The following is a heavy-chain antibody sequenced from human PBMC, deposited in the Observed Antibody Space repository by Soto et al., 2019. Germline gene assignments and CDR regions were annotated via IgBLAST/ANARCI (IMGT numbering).Heavy chain of an antibody. CDR3: ARGPPIVGNTTPLDS. J-gene: IGHJ4*02. V-gene: IGHV4-4*02. D-gene: IGHD1-26*01. CDR1: GGSITNSNW. CDR2: IYHAGST. Sequence: SETLSLTCTVSGGSITNSNWWSWVRLPPAKGLEWIGDIYHAGSTKYNPSLERRVTMSVDTSNNQFALTLTSVTAADTAVYFCARGPPIVGNTTPLDSWGQGTLVTFYS.